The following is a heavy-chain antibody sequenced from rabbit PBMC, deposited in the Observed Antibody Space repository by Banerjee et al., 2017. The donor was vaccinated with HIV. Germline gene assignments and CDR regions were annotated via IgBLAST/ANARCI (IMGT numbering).Heavy chain of an antibody. CDR2: IDAGSSGTT. CDR3: ARNAGSSPYNF. Sequence: QEQLEESGGDLVKPEGSLTLTCTASGFSFTNKYVMCWVRQAPGKGLEWIACIDAGSSGTTYYASWAKGRFTISKTSSTTVTLQMTSLTAADTATYFCARNAGSSPYNFWGQGTLVTVS. J-gene: IGHJ3*01. D-gene: IGHD8-1*01. V-gene: IGHV1S45*01. CDR1: GFSFTNKYV.